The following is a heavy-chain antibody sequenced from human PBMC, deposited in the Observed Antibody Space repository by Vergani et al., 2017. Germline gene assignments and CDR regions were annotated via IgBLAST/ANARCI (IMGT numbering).Heavy chain of an antibody. D-gene: IGHD2-15*01. CDR2: ISSSSAYL. J-gene: IGHJ5*02. V-gene: IGHV3-21*02. Sequence: VQLVESGGGLVKPGGSLRLSCEGSGFTFKNNTMTWVRPAPGKGLEWVSSISSSSAYLHYADSVKGRFTISRDNAKKSLFLQMNNLRADDTAVYYCASRVSANGGLDTWGQGTLVTVSS. CDR3: ASRVSANGGLDT. CDR1: GFTFKNNT.